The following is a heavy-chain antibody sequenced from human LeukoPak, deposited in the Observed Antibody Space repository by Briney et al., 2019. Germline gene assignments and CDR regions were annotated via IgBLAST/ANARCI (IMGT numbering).Heavy chain of an antibody. J-gene: IGHJ4*02. CDR3: ARERTYCSSTSCFDGFDY. CDR2: IYTSGST. V-gene: IGHV4-61*02. CDR1: GGSISSGSYY. Sequence: PSETLSLTCTVSGGSISSGSYYWSWIRQPAGKGLEWIGRIYTSGSTNYNPSLKSRVTISVDTSKNQFSLKLSSVTAADTAVYYCARERTYCSSTSCFDGFDYWGQGTLDTVSS. D-gene: IGHD2-2*01.